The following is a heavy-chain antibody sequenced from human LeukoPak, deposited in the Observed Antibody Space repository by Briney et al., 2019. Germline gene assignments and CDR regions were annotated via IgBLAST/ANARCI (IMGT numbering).Heavy chain of an antibody. CDR1: GGSISSSSYY. Sequence: SSETLSLTCTVSGGSISSSSYYWGWIRQPPGKGLEWIGSIYYSGSTYYNPSLKSRVTISVDTSKNQFSLKLSSVTAADTAMYYCARDGGYCSSTSCYMAFDIWGQGTMVTVSS. V-gene: IGHV4-39*07. CDR3: ARDGGYCSSTSCYMAFDI. CDR2: IYYSGST. J-gene: IGHJ3*02. D-gene: IGHD2-2*02.